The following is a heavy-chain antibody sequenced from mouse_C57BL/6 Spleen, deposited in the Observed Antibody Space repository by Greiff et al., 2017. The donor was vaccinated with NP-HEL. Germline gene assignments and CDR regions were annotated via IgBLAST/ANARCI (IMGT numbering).Heavy chain of an antibody. J-gene: IGHJ4*01. Sequence: VQLQQSGPGLVQPSQSLSITCTVSGFSLTSYGVHWVRQSPGKGLEWLGVIWRGGSTDYNAAFMSRLSITKDNSKSQVFFKMNSLQADDTAIYYCAKNRLPGLGSMDYWGQGTSVTVSS. CDR1: GFSLTSYG. CDR2: IWRGGST. D-gene: IGHD3-3*01. V-gene: IGHV2-5*01. CDR3: AKNRLPGLGSMDY.